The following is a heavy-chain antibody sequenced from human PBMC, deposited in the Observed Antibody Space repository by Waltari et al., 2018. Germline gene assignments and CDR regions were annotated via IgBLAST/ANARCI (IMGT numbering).Heavy chain of an antibody. J-gene: IGHJ6*03. V-gene: IGHV4-38-2*01. CDR2: LHHSGST. CDR1: GYSISSGYY. CDR3: ARAVRCSGGSCESHYMDV. D-gene: IGHD2-15*01. Sequence: QVQLQESGPGLVKPSETLSLTCAVSGYSISSGYYWVWIRQPPGKGLEWIGSLHHSGSTDYNPSLRSRVTISVDTSKNQFSLKFSSVTAADTAVNYCARAVRCSGGSCESHYMDVWGKGTTVTVSS.